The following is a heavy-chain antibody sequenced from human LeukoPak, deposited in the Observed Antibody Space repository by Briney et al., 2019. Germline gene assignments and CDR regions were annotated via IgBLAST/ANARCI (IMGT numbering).Heavy chain of an antibody. V-gene: IGHV3-73*01. Sequence: GGSLRLSCAASGFTFSGSAMHWVRQASGKGPEWVGRIRSKANSYATTYAASVKGRFTISRDDSKNTAYLQMNSLKTEDTAVYYCTRLVGGYCSGGSCYNWFDPWGQGTLVTVSS. CDR2: IRSKANSYAT. CDR1: GFTFSGSA. D-gene: IGHD2-15*01. CDR3: TRLVGGYCSGGSCYNWFDP. J-gene: IGHJ5*02.